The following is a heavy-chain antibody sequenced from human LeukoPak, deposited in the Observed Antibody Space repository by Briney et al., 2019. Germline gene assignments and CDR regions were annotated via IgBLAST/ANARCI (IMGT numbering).Heavy chain of an antibody. J-gene: IGHJ5*02. V-gene: IGHV1-8*01. D-gene: IGHD6-19*01. Sequence: GASVKVSCKASGYTFTSYDINWVGQATGQGLEWMGWMNPNSGNTGYAQKYQGTVTMTRNTSISTPYMELSSLRSEDTAVYYCARSKYSSGRANRGDCFDPWGQGALVTVSS. CDR2: MNPNSGNT. CDR1: GYTFTSYD. CDR3: ARSKYSSGRANRGDCFDP.